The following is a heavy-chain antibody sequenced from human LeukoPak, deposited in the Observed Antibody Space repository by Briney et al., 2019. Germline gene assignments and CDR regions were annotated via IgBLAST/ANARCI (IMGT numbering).Heavy chain of an antibody. D-gene: IGHD2-2*01. CDR3: ARADCSSTSCYWVDYYYYYMDV. Sequence: PGRSLRLSCAASGFTFGDYAMHWVRQAPGKGLEWVSGISWNSDSIGYADSVKGRFTISRDNAKNSLYLQMNSLRAEDTAVYYCARADCSSTSCYWVDYYYYYMDVWGKGTTVTVSS. V-gene: IGHV3-9*01. CDR1: GFTFGDYA. J-gene: IGHJ6*03. CDR2: ISWNSDSI.